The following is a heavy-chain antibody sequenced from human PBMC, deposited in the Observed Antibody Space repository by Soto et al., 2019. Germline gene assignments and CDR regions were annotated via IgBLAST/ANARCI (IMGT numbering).Heavy chain of an antibody. V-gene: IGHV3-48*01. CDR3: AREGYPFDY. CDR1: GFTFSSYS. J-gene: IGHJ4*02. CDR2: ISSSSSTI. D-gene: IGHD5-12*01. Sequence: EVQLVESGGGLVQPGGSLRLSCAASGFTFSSYSMNWVRQAPGKGLEWVSYISSSSSTIYYADSVKGRFTISSDNAKNSLYLQMQSLRAEDTAGYYCAREGYPFDYWGQGTLVTVSS.